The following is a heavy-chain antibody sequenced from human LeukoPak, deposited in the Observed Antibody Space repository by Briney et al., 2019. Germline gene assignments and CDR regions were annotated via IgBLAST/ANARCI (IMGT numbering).Heavy chain of an antibody. J-gene: IGHJ1*01. D-gene: IGHD3-22*01. CDR3: ATYSSLDRREFQF. CDR2: ISGSGPTT. Sequence: GGSLRLSCAASGFTFNNYAMSWVRQAPGKGLEWVSVISGSGPTTYYADSVKGRFTISRDDSKNTLYLQMNSLRAEDTAVYYCATYSSLDRREFQFWGQGTLLTVSS. CDR1: GFTFNNYA. V-gene: IGHV3-23*01.